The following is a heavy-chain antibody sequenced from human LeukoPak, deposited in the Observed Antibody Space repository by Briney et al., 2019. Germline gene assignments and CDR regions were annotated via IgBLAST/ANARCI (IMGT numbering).Heavy chain of an antibody. V-gene: IGHV1-8*01. Sequence: ASVKVSCKASGYTFTSYDINWVRQATGQGLEWMGWMNPNSGNTGYAQKFQGRVTMTRNTSISTAYMELSSLRSEDTAVYYCARISGGSSVEAYYYYYMDVWGKGTTVTISS. J-gene: IGHJ6*03. CDR2: MNPNSGNT. CDR3: ARISGGSSVEAYYYYYMDV. CDR1: GYTFTSYD. D-gene: IGHD2-2*01.